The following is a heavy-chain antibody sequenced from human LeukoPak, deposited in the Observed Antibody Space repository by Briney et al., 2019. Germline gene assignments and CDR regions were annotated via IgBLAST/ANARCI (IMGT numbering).Heavy chain of an antibody. D-gene: IGHD6-13*01. J-gene: IGHJ4*02. V-gene: IGHV4-34*01. CDR3: ARREQQLVNFDY. Sequence: TSETLSLTCAVYGGSFSGYYWSWIRQPPGKGREWIGEINHSGSTNYNPSLKSRVTISVDTSKNQFSLKLSSVTAADTAVYYCARREQQLVNFDYWGQGTLVTVSS. CDR2: INHSGST. CDR1: GGSFSGYY.